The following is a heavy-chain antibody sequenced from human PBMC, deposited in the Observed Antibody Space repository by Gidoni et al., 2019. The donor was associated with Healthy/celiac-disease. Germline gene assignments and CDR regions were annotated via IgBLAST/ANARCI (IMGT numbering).Heavy chain of an antibody. D-gene: IGHD3-22*01. CDR1: VYTFTSYG. J-gene: IGHJ6*02. CDR2: TSAYNGNT. V-gene: IGHV1-18*01. CDR3: ARDPSITMIVVVGGMDV. Sequence: QVQLVQSGPQVTKPGASVKFACQSSVYTFTSYGTSWVRQAPGQELEWMGWTSAYNGNTNYAQKLQGRVTMTTDTSTSPAYMELRSLRSDDTAVYYCARDPSITMIVVVGGMDVWGQGTTVTVSS.